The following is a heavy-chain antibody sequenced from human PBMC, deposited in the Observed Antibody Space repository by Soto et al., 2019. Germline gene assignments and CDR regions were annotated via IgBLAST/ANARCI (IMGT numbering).Heavy chain of an antibody. D-gene: IGHD6-13*01. CDR3: ARGMGSSWYRDYYYYGMDV. CDR1: GGSFSGYY. J-gene: IGHJ6*02. CDR2: INHSGST. V-gene: IGHV4-34*01. Sequence: SETLSLTCAVYGGSFSGYYWSWIRQPPGKGLEWIGEINHSGSTNYNPSLKGRVTISVDTSKNQFSLKLSSVTAADTAVYHCARGMGSSWYRDYYYYGMDVWGQGTTVTVSS.